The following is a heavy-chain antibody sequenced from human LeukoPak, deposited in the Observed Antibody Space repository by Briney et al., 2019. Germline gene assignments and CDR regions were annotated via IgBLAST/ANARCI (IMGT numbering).Heavy chain of an antibody. J-gene: IGHJ6*02. CDR3: ARDVEPRGSFPTYYYYYGMDV. V-gene: IGHV3-48*03. CDR2: ICGRGVTT. Sequence: GGSLRLSCEASGFTFSGYEMNWVRQAPGKGLEWISYICGRGVTTYYADSVKGRFTISRDDAKKLLYLEMNSLRAEDTAVYYCARDVEPRGSFPTYYYYYGMDVWGQGTTVTVSS. CDR1: GFTFSGYE. D-gene: IGHD1-26*01.